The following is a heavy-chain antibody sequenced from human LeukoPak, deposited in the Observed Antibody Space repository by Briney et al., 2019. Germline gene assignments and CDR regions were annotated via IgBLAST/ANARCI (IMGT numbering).Heavy chain of an antibody. Sequence: GASVKVSCKASGYTFTSYYMHWVRQAPGQGLEWMGIINPSGGSTSYAQKFQGRVTMTRDTSTSTVYMELSSLRSEDTAVYYCARVRHYYDSSGPWCYWGQGTLVTVSS. V-gene: IGHV1-46*01. CDR3: ARVRHYYDSSGPWCY. J-gene: IGHJ4*02. CDR2: INPSGGST. CDR1: GYTFTSYY. D-gene: IGHD3-22*01.